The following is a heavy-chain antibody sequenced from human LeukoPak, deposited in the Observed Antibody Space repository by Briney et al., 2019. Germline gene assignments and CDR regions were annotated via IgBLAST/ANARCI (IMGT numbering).Heavy chain of an antibody. J-gene: IGHJ4*02. D-gene: IGHD3-22*01. CDR1: GFTFSSYA. CDR2: ISGSGGST. CDR3: AKDGWGITIIVVVIAPGYFDY. Sequence: GGSLRLSCAASGFTFSSYAMSWVRQAPGKGLEWVSAISGSGGSTYYADSVKGRFTISRDNSKNTLYLQMNSLRAEDTAVYYCAKDGWGITIIVVVIAPGYFDYWGQGTLVTVSS. V-gene: IGHV3-23*01.